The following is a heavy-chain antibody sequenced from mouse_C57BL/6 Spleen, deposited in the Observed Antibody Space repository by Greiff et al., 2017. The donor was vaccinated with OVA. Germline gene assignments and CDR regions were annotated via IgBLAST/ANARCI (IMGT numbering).Heavy chain of an antibody. J-gene: IGHJ3*01. D-gene: IGHD1-1*01. CDR3: ASGGGTTGYPSAY. CDR1: GYSFTDYN. Sequence: EVQLQQSGPELVKPGASVKISCKASGYSFTDYNMNWVKQSNGKSLEWIGVINPNYGTTSYNQKFKGKATMTVDQSSSTASLPLHSLTSTDSAVYFCASGGGTTGYPSAYWGQGTLVTVSA. V-gene: IGHV1-39*01. CDR2: INPNYGTT.